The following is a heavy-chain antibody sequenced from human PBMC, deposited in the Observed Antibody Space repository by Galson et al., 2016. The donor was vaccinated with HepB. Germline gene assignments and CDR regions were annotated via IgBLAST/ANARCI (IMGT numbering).Heavy chain of an antibody. V-gene: IGHV1-46*01. CDR2: INPTGGST. CDR3: ARAVMLGRGMGV. D-gene: IGHD3-10*01. J-gene: IGHJ6*02. CDR1: GYTFSIYY. Sequence: SVKVSCKASGYTFSIYYMHWVRQAPGQGLEWMGIINPTGGSTSYAQKFQDRLTMTRDTSTSTVYMELSSLRSEDTAVYYCARAVMLGRGMGVWGQGTTVTVSS.